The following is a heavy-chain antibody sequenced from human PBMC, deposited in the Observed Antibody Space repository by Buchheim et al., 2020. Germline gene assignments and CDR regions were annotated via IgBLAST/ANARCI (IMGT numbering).Heavy chain of an antibody. Sequence: QVHLVETGGGVVQPGRSLRLSCAASGFDFSGCGMHWGRQAPGKGQEWVAVISSDGNKKYYADSVNGRFTISRDNSRYTLYIQMDSLWPENTAVYYCAKDLSGSYWSADHWGQGTL. CDR1: GFDFSGCG. J-gene: IGHJ5*02. V-gene: IGHV3-30*18. CDR2: ISSDGNKK. CDR3: AKDLSGSYWSADH. D-gene: IGHD1-26*01.